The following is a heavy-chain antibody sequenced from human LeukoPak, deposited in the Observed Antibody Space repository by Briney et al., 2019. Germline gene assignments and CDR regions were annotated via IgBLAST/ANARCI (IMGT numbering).Heavy chain of an antibody. CDR3: ARDSKMEAAYYYYGMDV. Sequence: GSSVKVSCKASGGTFSSYAISWVRQAPGQGLEWMGGIIPILGTANYAQKFQGRVTITADESTSTAYMELSSLRSEDTAVYYCARDSKMEAAYYYYGMDVWGQGTTVTVSS. V-gene: IGHV1-69*01. D-gene: IGHD5-24*01. CDR2: IIPILGTA. CDR1: GGTFSSYA. J-gene: IGHJ6*02.